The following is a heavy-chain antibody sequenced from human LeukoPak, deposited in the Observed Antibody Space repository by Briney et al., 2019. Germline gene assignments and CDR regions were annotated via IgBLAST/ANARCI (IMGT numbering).Heavy chain of an antibody. J-gene: IGHJ5*02. V-gene: IGHV3-30*01. D-gene: IGHD6-19*01. CDR2: ISYDGSNK. Sequence: GGSLRLSCAASGFTFSSYAMYWVRQAPGKGPEWVAVISYDGSNKYYADSVKGRFTISRDNSKNTLYLQMNSLRAEDTAVYYCARVDSSGWLGFDPWGQGTLVTVSS. CDR1: GFTFSSYA. CDR3: ARVDSSGWLGFDP.